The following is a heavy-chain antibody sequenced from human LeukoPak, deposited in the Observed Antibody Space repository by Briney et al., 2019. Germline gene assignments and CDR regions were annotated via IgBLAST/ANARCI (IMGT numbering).Heavy chain of an antibody. D-gene: IGHD2-15*01. CDR1: GFTFSTYW. J-gene: IGHJ6*03. Sequence: GGSLRLSCAASGFTFSTYWMTWVRQAPGKGLEWVANINPDETTKHYVDSVKGRFTISRDNAKNSLYLQMNSLRAEETAVYYCARTAYSDEGMDVWGKGTTVTVSS. CDR2: INPDETTK. CDR3: ARTAYSDEGMDV. V-gene: IGHV3-7*01.